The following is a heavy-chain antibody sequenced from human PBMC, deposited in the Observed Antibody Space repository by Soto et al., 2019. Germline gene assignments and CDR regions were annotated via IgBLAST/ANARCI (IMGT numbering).Heavy chain of an antibody. D-gene: IGHD2-15*01. CDR1: GGSISSYY. CDR2: IYYSGST. CDR3: ASKRCSGGSCYWYFFDY. J-gene: IGHJ4*02. V-gene: IGHV4-59*01. Sequence: SETLSLTCTVSGGSISSYYWSWIRQPPGKGLEWIGYIYYSGSTNYNPSLKSRVTISVDTSKNQFSLKLSSVTAADTAVYYCASKRCSGGSCYWYFFDYWGQGTLVTVSS.